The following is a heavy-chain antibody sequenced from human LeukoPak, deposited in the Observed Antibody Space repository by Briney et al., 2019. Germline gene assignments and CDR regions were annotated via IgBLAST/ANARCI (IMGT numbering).Heavy chain of an antibody. V-gene: IGHV4-34*01. J-gene: IGHJ6*04. CDR1: GGSFSGYY. CDR2: INHSGST. CDR3: ARGLGSGYQYYYYGMDV. Sequence: SETLPLTCAVYGGSFSGYYWSWIRQPPGKGLEWIGEINHSGSTNYNPSLKSRVTISVDTSKNQFSLKLSSVTAADTAVYYCARGLGSGYQYYYYGMDVWGKGTTVTVSS. D-gene: IGHD5-12*01.